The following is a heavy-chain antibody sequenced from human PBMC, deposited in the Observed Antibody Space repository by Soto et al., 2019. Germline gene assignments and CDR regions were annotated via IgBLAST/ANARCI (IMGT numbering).Heavy chain of an antibody. CDR3: ASVCSSTSCYYYYYMDV. Sequence: EVQLVESGGGLVKPGGSLRLSCAASGFTFSSYSMNWVRQAPGKGLEWVSSISSSSSYIYYADSVKGRFTISRDNADNSLYLQMNSLGAEDTAVYYCASVCSSTSCYYYYYMDVWGKGTTVTVSS. J-gene: IGHJ6*03. V-gene: IGHV3-21*01. CDR2: ISSSSSYI. CDR1: GFTFSSYS. D-gene: IGHD2-2*01.